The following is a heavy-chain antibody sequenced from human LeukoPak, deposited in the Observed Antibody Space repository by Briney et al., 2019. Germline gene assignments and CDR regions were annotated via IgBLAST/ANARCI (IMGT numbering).Heavy chain of an antibody. V-gene: IGHV1-2*02. D-gene: IGHD3-22*01. CDR3: ARAYPYYDSSSSGRLAYMDV. CDR2: INPKIGGTNYAQSGGT. J-gene: IGHJ6*03. CDR1: GYTFSDYY. Sequence: GASVKVSCKASGYTFSDYYMHWVRQAPGQGLEWMGWINPKIGGTNYAQSGGTNYAQKLQDRVTMTTDTSTSTAYMELRSLRSDDTAVYYCARAYPYYDSSSSGRLAYMDVWGKGTTVTVSS.